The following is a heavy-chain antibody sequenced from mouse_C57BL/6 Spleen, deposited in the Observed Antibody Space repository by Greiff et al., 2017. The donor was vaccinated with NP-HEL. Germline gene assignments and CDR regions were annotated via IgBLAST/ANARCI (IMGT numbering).Heavy chain of an antibody. Sequence: QVQLQQPGAELVRPGSSVKLSCKASGYTFTSYWMDWVKQRPGQGLEWIGNIYPSDSETHYNQKFKDKATLTVEKSSSTAYMQLSSLTSEDSAVYYCARPSYGNYPGDYWGQGTTLTVSS. D-gene: IGHD2-10*01. CDR2: IYPSDSET. CDR1: GYTFTSYW. CDR3: ARPSYGNYPGDY. V-gene: IGHV1-61*01. J-gene: IGHJ2*01.